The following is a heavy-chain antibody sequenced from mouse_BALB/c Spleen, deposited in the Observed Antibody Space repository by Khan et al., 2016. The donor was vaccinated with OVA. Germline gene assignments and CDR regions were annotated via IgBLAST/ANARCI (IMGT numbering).Heavy chain of an antibody. CDR1: GYTFTTYW. V-gene: IGHV1-69*02. CDR3: TRDERHHYYAMDC. CDR2: IYPSDNYT. D-gene: IGHD2-12*01. Sequence: QVQLQQSGAELVRPGASVKLSCKASGYTFTTYWINWVKQRPGQGLEWIGNIYPSDNYTNYNQKFKDKATLTVDKSSSTAYMQLSSPTSEDSAVYYCTRDERHHYYAMDCWGQGTSVTVSS. J-gene: IGHJ4*01.